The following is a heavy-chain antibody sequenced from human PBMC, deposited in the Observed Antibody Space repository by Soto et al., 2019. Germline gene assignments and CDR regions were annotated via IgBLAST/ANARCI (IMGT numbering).Heavy chain of an antibody. V-gene: IGHV1-2*04. D-gene: IGHD2-21*02. CDR2: ISPNSGGT. J-gene: IGHJ1*01. CDR3: AAPCGGDCYPAEYFQH. Sequence: ASVKVSCKASGYTFTAYYIHWVRQAPGHGLEWMGFISPNSGGTQFAPKFQGLVTMTGDTSLSTVYMDLSRLRSDDTAVYYCAAPCGGDCYPAEYFQHWGQGTLVTVSS. CDR1: GYTFTAYY.